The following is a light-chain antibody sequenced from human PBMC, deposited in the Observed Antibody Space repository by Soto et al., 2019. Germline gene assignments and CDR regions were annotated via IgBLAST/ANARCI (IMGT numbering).Light chain of an antibody. V-gene: IGKV1-39*01. J-gene: IGKJ1*01. CDR3: HQSYSTPKGT. CDR1: QSSSSS. Sequence: DIQRTQSPSAMSASVGDRVIITCRASQSSSSSLNWYQHKPWKAHKLLIYAASSLQSGVPSRFSGSGSGTDFTLTISSLQPEDFATYYCHQSYSTPKGTFGQGTTVDIQ. CDR2: AAS.